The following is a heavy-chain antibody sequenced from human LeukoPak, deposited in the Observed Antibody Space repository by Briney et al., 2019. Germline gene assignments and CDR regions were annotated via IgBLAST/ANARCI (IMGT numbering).Heavy chain of an antibody. CDR3: ARIQLPYYYYYGMDV. D-gene: IGHD5-18*01. J-gene: IGHJ6*02. CDR2: INRSGST. CDR1: GVSFSGYY. V-gene: IGHV4-34*01. Sequence: SETLSLTCAVYGVSFSGYYWSWIRQPPGKGLEWIGEINRSGSTNYNPSLKSRVTISVDTSKNQFSLKLSSVAAADTAVYYCARIQLPYYYYYGMDVWGQGTTVTVSS.